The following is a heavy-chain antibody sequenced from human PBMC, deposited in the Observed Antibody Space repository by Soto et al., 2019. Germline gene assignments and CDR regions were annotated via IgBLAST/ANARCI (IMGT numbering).Heavy chain of an antibody. CDR2: IIPIFGTA. J-gene: IGHJ4*02. V-gene: IGHV1-69*01. CDR3: ARSYSSGWYRYYFDY. D-gene: IGHD6-19*01. CDR1: GGTFSSYA. Sequence: QVRLVQSGAEVKKPGSSVKVSCKASGGTFSSYAISWVRQAPGQGLEWMGGIIPIFGTANYAQKFQGRVTITADESTSTAYMELSSLRSEDTAVYYCARSYSSGWYRYYFDYWGQGTLVTVSS.